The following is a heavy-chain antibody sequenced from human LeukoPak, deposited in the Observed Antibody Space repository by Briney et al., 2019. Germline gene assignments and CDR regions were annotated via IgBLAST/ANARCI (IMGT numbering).Heavy chain of an antibody. J-gene: IGHJ4*02. D-gene: IGHD1-26*01. Sequence: GGALRVSCAASGFTFSSYAMHWVRQAPGKGLEWVAVISYDGSNKYYADSVKGRFTISRDNSKNTLYLQMNSLRAEDTGVYYCERARSGSYFNYWGRGTLVIVSS. CDR3: ERARSGSYFNY. CDR2: ISYDGSNK. V-gene: IGHV3-30*01. CDR1: GFTFSSYA.